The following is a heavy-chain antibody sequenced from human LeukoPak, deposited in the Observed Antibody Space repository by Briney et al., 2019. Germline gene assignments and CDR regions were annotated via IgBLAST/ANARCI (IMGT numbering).Heavy chain of an antibody. J-gene: IGHJ5*02. CDR2: INHSGST. V-gene: IGHV4-34*01. Sequence: SETLSLTCAVYGGSFSGYYWSWIRQPPGKGLEWIGEINHSGSTNYNPSLKSRVIISVDTSKNQFSLKLSSVTAADTAVYYCARGPSKKWQLVRWFDPWGQGTLVTVSS. CDR3: ARGPSKKWQLVRWFDP. CDR1: GGSFSGYY. D-gene: IGHD6-6*01.